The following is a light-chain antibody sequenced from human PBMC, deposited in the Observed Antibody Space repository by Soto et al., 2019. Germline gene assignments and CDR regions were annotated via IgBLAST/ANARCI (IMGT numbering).Light chain of an antibody. Sequence: DVVMTQSPLSLPVTLGQPASISCRSSQSLVYSDGNAYLNWFQQRPGQSPRRLIYTASNRDSGVPDRFSGSGFGTDCTLKIRCVEAEDVGGYYCMQGTHWPPTFGQGTKVEIK. CDR3: MQGTHWPPT. CDR1: QSLVYSDGNAY. J-gene: IGKJ1*01. V-gene: IGKV2-30*01. CDR2: TAS.